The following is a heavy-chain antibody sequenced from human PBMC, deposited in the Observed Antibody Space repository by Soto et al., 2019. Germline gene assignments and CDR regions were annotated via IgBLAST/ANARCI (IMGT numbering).Heavy chain of an antibody. Sequence: SVKVSCKASGGTFSSYTISWVRQAPGQGLEWMGRIIPILGIANYAQKFQGRVTITADKSTSTAYMELSSLRSEDTAVYYCAGYSYGSIRPFGYWGQGTLVTVSS. V-gene: IGHV1-69*02. CDR1: GGTFSSYT. D-gene: IGHD5-18*01. CDR3: AGYSYGSIRPFGY. J-gene: IGHJ4*02. CDR2: IIPILGIA.